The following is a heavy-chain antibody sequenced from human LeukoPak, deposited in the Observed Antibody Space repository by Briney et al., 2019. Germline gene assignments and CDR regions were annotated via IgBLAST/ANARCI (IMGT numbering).Heavy chain of an antibody. CDR2: IYYSGST. CDR3: ARDPGFAFDI. CDR1: GGSISSYY. V-gene: IGHV4-59*01. D-gene: IGHD3-10*01. J-gene: IGHJ3*02. Sequence: SETLSLTCTVSGGSISSYYWSWIRQPPGKGLEGIVYIYYSGSTNYNPSLKSRVTISVDTSKNQFSLKLSSVTAADTAVYYCARDPGFAFDIWGQGTMVTVSS.